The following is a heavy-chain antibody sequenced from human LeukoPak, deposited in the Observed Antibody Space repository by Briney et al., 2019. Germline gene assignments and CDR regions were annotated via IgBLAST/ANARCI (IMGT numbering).Heavy chain of an antibody. CDR2: IIPILGIA. V-gene: IGHV1-69*04. CDR3: ASGITGTPYWFDP. Sequence: SVKVSCKASGGXFSSYAISWVRQAPGQGREWLGRIIPILGIANYAQKFQGRVTITADKSTSTAYMELSSLRSEDTAVYYCASGITGTPYWFDPWGQGTLVTVSS. CDR1: GGXFSSYA. D-gene: IGHD1-7*01. J-gene: IGHJ5*02.